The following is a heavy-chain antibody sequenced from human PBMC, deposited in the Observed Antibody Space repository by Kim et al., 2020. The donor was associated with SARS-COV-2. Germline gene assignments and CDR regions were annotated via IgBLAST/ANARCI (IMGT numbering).Heavy chain of an antibody. CDR1: GFTFSSYA. Sequence: GGSLRLSCAASGFTFSSYAMHWVRQAPGKGLEWVAVISYDGSNKYYADSVKGRFTISRDNSKNTLYLQMNSLRAEDTAVYYCAREGRWSGYYLDYWGQGT. CDR3: AREGRWSGYYLDY. CDR2: ISYDGSNK. D-gene: IGHD3-3*01. J-gene: IGHJ4*02. V-gene: IGHV3-30-3*01.